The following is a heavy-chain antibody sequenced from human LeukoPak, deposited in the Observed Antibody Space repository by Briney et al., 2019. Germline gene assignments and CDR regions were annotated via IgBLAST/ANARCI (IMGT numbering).Heavy chain of an antibody. D-gene: IGHD2-2*01. V-gene: IGHV3-21*01. CDR3: ARYSTSNAFDI. CDR1: GFTFSSYS. CDR2: ISSSSSYI. Sequence: PGGSLRLSCAASGFTFSSYSTNWVRQAPGKGLEWVSSISSSSSYIYYADSVKGRFTISRDNAKNSLYLQMNSLRGEDTAVYYCARYSTSNAFDIWGQGTMVTVSS. J-gene: IGHJ3*02.